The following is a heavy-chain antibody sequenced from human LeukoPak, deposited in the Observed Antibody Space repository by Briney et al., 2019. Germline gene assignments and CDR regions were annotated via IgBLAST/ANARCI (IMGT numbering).Heavy chain of an antibody. CDR3: ARDYGSGSYSLRFDP. J-gene: IGHJ5*02. CDR1: GYTFTSYG. CDR2: ISAYNGNT. D-gene: IGHD3-10*01. V-gene: IGHV1-18*01. Sequence: SVKVSCKASGYTFTSYGISWVRQAPGQGLEWMGWISAYNGNTNYAQKLQGRVTMTTDTSTSTAYMELRSLRSDDTAVYYCARDYGSGSYSLRFDPWGQGTLVTVSS.